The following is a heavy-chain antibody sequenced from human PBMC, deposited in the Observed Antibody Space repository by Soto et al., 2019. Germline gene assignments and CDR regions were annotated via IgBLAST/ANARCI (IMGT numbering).Heavy chain of an antibody. D-gene: IGHD3-22*01. CDR3: ARQKYYYDTSGYFMPDY. J-gene: IGHJ4*02. V-gene: IGHV1-18*04. CDR1: GYTFTSYG. Sequence: ASVKVSCKASGYTFTSYGISWVGQAPEQGLEWMGWISTYNGNTNYPQKFQGRVTMTTDISTSTAYMELRSLRSDDTAVYYCARQKYYYDTSGYFMPDYWGQGTQVTVSS. CDR2: ISTYNGNT.